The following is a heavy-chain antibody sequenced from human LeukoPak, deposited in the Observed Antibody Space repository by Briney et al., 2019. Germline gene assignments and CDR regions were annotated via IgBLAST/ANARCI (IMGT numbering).Heavy chain of an antibody. J-gene: IGHJ4*02. CDR2: INHSGST. V-gene: IGHV4-34*01. D-gene: IGHD6-6*01. Sequence: SETLSLTCAVYGGSFSGYYWSWIRQPPGKGLEWIGEINHSGSTNYSPSLKSRVTISVDTSKNQFSLKLSSVTAADTAVYYCARGAHHSSIAASLWGQGTLVTVSS. CDR3: ARGAHHSSIAASL. CDR1: GGSFSGYY.